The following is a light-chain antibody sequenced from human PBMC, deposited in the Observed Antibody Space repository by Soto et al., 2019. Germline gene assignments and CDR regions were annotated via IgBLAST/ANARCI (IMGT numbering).Light chain of an antibody. CDR1: QNINID. CDR3: QQTYTIPTT. CDR2: GAS. Sequence: DIQMTQSPSSLSASVGGRLAITVRASQNINIDLNWYQQKPGRAPKALIYGASTLQSGVPSRFSGSGSGTDFILSINSLQPEDFAVYYCQQTYTIPTTFGQGTRLEIK. V-gene: IGKV1-39*01. J-gene: IGKJ5*01.